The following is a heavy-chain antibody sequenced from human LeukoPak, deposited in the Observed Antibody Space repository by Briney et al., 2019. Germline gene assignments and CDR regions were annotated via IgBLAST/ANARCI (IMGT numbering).Heavy chain of an antibody. CDR1: GGSFSGYY. D-gene: IGHD6-19*01. CDR2: IYYSGST. Sequence: SETLSLTCAVYGGSFSGYYWSWIRQPPGKGLEWIGSIYYSGSTYYNPSLKSRVTISVDTSKNQFSLKLSSVSAADTAVYYCARASSGWGFYWGQGTLVTVSS. V-gene: IGHV4-34*01. CDR3: ARASSGWGFY. J-gene: IGHJ4*02.